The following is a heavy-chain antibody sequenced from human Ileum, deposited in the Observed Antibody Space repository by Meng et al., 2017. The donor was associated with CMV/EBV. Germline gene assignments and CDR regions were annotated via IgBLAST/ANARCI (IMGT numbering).Heavy chain of an antibody. CDR2: IYHGGST. CDR1: GYSISNGYY. V-gene: IGHV4-38-2*02. J-gene: IGHJ6*02. Sequence: SEILSSTCTVPGYSISNGYYWGWNRQPPGKGLEWIGSIYHGGSTYYNPSLKSRTTISVDTSKNQFSLKLSSMTAADPAVYYCARDDGYYYYGMDVWGQGTTVTVSS. CDR3: ARDDGYYYYGMDV.